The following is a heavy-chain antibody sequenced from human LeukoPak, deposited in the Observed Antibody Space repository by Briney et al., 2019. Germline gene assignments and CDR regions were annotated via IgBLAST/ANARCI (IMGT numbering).Heavy chain of an antibody. J-gene: IGHJ5*02. CDR3: ASYRGRGWFDP. Sequence: GASVKVSCKASGGTFSSYAISWVRQAPGQGLEWMGGIIPIFGTANYAQKFQGRVTITADKSTSTAYMELSSLRSEDTAVYYCASYRGRGWFDPWGQGTLVTVSS. CDR2: IIPIFGTA. D-gene: IGHD1-1*01. CDR1: GGTFSSYA. V-gene: IGHV1-69*06.